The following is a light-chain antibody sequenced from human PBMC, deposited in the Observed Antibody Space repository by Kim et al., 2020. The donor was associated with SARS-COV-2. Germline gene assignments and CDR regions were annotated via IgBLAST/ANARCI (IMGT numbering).Light chain of an antibody. Sequence: DIQMNQSPSSVSASVGDRVTITCRASQGISSWLAWYQQKPGKAPQLLIYAASSLQSGVPSRFSGTGFGTDFTLTISSLQPEDFATYYCQQTDTLPITFGQGTRLEI. CDR3: QQTDTLPIT. CDR1: QGISSW. J-gene: IGKJ5*01. CDR2: AAS. V-gene: IGKV1-12*01.